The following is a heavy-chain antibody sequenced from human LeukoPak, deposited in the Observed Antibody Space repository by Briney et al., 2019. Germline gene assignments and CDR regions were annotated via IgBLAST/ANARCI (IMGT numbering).Heavy chain of an antibody. D-gene: IGHD3-10*01. Sequence: ASVKVSCKASGYTFTGYYMHWVRQAPGQGLEWMGWINPNSGGTNYAQKFQGRVTMTRDTSISTAYMELSRLRSDDTAVYYCATTMVRGITPDYYYYYYMDVWGKGTTVTVSS. CDR3: ATTMVRGITPDYYYYYYMDV. J-gene: IGHJ6*03. V-gene: IGHV1-2*02. CDR1: GYTFTGYY. CDR2: INPNSGGT.